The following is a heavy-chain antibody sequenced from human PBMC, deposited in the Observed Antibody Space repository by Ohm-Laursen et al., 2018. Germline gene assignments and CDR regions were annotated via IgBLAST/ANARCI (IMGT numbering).Heavy chain of an antibody. CDR2: ISSSGSTI. Sequence: SLRLSCTASGFTFSDYYMSWIRQAPGKGLEWVSYISSSGSTIYYADSVKGRFTISRDNAKNSLYLQMNSLRAEDTAVYYCERDEDIAARPYYFDYWGQGTLVTVSS. CDR3: ERDEDIAARPYYFDY. V-gene: IGHV3-11*04. D-gene: IGHD6-6*01. J-gene: IGHJ4*02. CDR1: GFTFSDYY.